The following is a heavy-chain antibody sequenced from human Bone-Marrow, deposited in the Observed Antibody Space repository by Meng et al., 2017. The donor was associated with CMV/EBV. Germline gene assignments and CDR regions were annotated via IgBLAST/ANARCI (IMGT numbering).Heavy chain of an antibody. D-gene: IGHD6-13*01. CDR3: AREGYSSSWPNWFDP. Sequence: LSLTCAASGFTFSDYYMSWIRQAPGKGLEWVSYISSSGSTIYYADSVKGRFTISRDNSKNTLYLQMNSLRAEDTAVYYCAREGYSSSWPNWFDPWGQGTLVTVSS. V-gene: IGHV3-11*04. J-gene: IGHJ5*02. CDR1: GFTFSDYY. CDR2: ISSSGSTI.